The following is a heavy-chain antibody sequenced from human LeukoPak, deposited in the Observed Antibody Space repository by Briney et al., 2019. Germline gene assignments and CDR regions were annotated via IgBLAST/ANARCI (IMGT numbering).Heavy chain of an antibody. J-gene: IGHJ4*02. CDR3: ARDEQQLVLFDY. D-gene: IGHD6-13*01. Sequence: ASVKVSCKASGYTFTSYYMHWLRQAPGQGLEWMGIINPSGGSTSYAQKFQGRVTMTRDMSTSTVYMELSSLRSEDTAVYYCARDEQQLVLFDYWGQGTLVTVSS. CDR1: GYTFTSYY. V-gene: IGHV1-46*01. CDR2: INPSGGST.